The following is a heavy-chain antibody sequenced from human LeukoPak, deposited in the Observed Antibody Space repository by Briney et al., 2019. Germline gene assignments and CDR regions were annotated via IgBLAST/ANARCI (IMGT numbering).Heavy chain of an antibody. Sequence: GGSLRVSCAASGFTVSSNYMSWVRQAPGKGLEWVSVIYSGGSTYYADSVKGRFTISRDNSKNTLYLQMNSLRAEDTAVYYCARGSYSSGWTLDYWGQGTLVTVSS. V-gene: IGHV3-53*01. D-gene: IGHD6-19*01. CDR1: GFTVSSNY. J-gene: IGHJ4*02. CDR3: ARGSYSSGWTLDY. CDR2: IYSGGST.